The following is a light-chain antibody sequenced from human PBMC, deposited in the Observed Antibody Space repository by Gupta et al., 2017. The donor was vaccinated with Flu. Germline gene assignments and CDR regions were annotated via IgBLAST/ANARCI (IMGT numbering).Light chain of an antibody. CDR3: QQYRHYSWT. Sequence: PSTLSASAGDRVTITCRASQGISGYLAWYQQKPGKAPKLLIYKASLVESGVPSRFSGSGYGTEFTLTISSRQPDDFATYYCQQYRHYSWTFGQGTKVEIK. CDR1: QGISGY. V-gene: IGKV1-5*03. J-gene: IGKJ1*01. CDR2: KAS.